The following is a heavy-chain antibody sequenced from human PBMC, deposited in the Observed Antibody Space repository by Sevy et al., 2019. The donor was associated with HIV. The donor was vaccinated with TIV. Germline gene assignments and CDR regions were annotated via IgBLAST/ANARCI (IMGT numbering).Heavy chain of an antibody. Sequence: SETLSLTCTVSGGSITSLYWNWIRQPPGKGLEWIANIYYNGHINYNPSLKSRVTFSLVTSKNQFSLRLGSVTAADTAMYYCAGENAWGRGYSWGQGTLVTVSS. CDR3: AGENAWGRGYS. CDR1: GGSITSLY. CDR2: IYYNGHI. V-gene: IGHV4-59*08. D-gene: IGHD1-26*01. J-gene: IGHJ4*02.